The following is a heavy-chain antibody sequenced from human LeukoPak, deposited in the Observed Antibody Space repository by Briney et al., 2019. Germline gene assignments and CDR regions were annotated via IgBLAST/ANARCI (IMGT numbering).Heavy chain of an antibody. D-gene: IGHD5-18*01. V-gene: IGHV4-39*07. CDR1: GGSISSSSYY. CDR2: IYYSGST. Sequence: SETLSLTCTVSGGSISSSSYYWGWIRQPPGKGLEWIGSIYYSGSTYYNPSLKSRVTISVDTSKNQFSLKLSSVTAADTAVYYCARVRIQLWLTSGAFDIWGQGTMVTVSS. J-gene: IGHJ3*02. CDR3: ARVRIQLWLTSGAFDI.